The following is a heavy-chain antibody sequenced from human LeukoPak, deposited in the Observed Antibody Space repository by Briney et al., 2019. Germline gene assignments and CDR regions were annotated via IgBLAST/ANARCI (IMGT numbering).Heavy chain of an antibody. CDR2: TYYRSKWYN. Sequence: SQTLSLTCAISGDSVSSNSAAWNWIRQSPSRGLECLGMTYYRSKWYNDYAVSVKSRISINPDTSQNQFCLQMSAVTPEDTSVYYCARGIVVVPIPFDYWGQGTLVTVSS. V-gene: IGHV6-1*01. D-gene: IGHD3-22*01. CDR1: GDSVSSNSAA. J-gene: IGHJ4*02. CDR3: ARGIVVVPIPFDY.